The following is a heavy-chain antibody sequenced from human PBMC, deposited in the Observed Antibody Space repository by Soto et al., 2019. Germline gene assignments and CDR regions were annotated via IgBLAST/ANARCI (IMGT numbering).Heavy chain of an antibody. J-gene: IGHJ4*02. CDR2: ISPMFGAA. D-gene: IGHD3-10*01. Sequence: QVQLVQSGAEMKKPGSSVKVSCQSSGGTFNTYAMNWVRQAPGQGPEWMGDISPMFGAANYAPKFQGRVTITADESTGTSYMQLGSLTSEYTALYFWAREVQVHTPAFVYWGQGTLVTVSS. CDR3: AREVQVHTPAFVY. V-gene: IGHV1-69*19. CDR1: GGTFNTYA.